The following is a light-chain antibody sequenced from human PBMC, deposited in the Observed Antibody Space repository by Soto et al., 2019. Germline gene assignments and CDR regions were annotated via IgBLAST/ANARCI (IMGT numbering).Light chain of an antibody. CDR2: DVS. V-gene: IGLV2-11*01. CDR1: GSNVGAYNY. J-gene: IGLJ1*01. Sequence: QSALTQPRSVSGSPGQSVTISCTGTGSNVGAYNYVSWYQQHPGKAPKLWIYDVSNRPSGVPDRFSGSKSANTASLTISGLQPEDEADYYCCSYAGTYIHYVFGSGTKLTVL. CDR3: CSYAGTYIHYV.